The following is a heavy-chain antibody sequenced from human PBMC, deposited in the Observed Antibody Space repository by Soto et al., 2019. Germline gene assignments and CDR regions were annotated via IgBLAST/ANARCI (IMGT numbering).Heavy chain of an antibody. CDR3: ARRLTPSVTAMGY. CDR2: ISGDGINK. Sequence: QVQLVESGGGVVQPGRSLRLSCSASGFTFSDYAINWVRQAPGKGREWVASISGDGINKYIADSVKGRFLISRDNSKNTVLLQMSSLGPEDTAVYYCARRLTPSVTAMGYWGQGTLVTVSS. V-gene: IGHV3-30-3*01. J-gene: IGHJ4*02. CDR1: GFTFSDYA. D-gene: IGHD2-21*02.